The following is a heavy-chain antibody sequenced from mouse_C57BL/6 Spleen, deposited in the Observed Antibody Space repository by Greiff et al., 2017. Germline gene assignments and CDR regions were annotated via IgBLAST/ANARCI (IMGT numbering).Heavy chain of an antibody. Sequence: DVKLLESGGGLVKPGGSLKLSCAASGFTFSSYAMSWVRQTPEQRLECVATISDGGSYTYYPDNVKGRVTISRDNAKNNPYLQMSNLKSEDTAMDYYERENYHNNYGFSYWGQGTLVTVSA. CDR1: GFTFSSYA. V-gene: IGHV5-4*01. CDR2: ISDGGSYT. D-gene: IGHD2-5*01. J-gene: IGHJ3*01. CDR3: ERENYHNNYGFSY.